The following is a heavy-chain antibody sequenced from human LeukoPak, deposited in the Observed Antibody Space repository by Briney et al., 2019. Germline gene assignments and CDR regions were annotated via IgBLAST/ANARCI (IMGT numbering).Heavy chain of an antibody. CDR2: IYHSGST. CDR1: GGSISSGGYS. J-gene: IGHJ3*02. CDR3: ARLRATAMVTWGPDGFDI. Sequence: SQTLSLTCAVSGGSISSGGYSWSRIRQPPGTGLEWIGYIYHSGSTYYNPSLKSRVTISVDRSKNQFSLKVNSVTAADTAVYYCARLRATAMVTWGPDGFDIWGQGTMVTVSS. D-gene: IGHD5-18*01. V-gene: IGHV4-30-2*01.